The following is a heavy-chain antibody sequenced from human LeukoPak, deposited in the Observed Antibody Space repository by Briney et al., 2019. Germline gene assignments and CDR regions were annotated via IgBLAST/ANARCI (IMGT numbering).Heavy chain of an antibody. CDR2: INHSGST. D-gene: IGHD6-13*01. CDR3: ARVIAAAGMLGSFYYYGMDV. J-gene: IGHJ6*02. V-gene: IGHV4-34*01. Sequence: SETLSLTCAVYGGSFSGYYWSWIRQPPGKGLEWIGEINHSGSTNYNPSLKSRVTISVDTSKNQFSLKLSSVTAADTAVYYCARVIAAAGMLGSFYYYGMDVWGQGTTVTVSS. CDR1: GGSFSGYY.